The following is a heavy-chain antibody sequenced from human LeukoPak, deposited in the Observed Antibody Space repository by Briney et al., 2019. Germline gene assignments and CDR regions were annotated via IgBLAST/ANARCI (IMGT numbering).Heavy chain of an antibody. J-gene: IGHJ4*02. CDR2: ISCDGSNK. CDR1: GFTFSSYG. Sequence: GGSLRLSCAASGFTFSSYGMHWVRQAPGKGLEWVAVISCDGSNKYYADSVKGRFTISRDNSKNTLYLQMNSLRAEDTAVYYCAKDGPQVLLWFGESALDYWGQGTLVTVSS. CDR3: AKDGPQVLLWFGESALDY. V-gene: IGHV3-30*18. D-gene: IGHD3-10*01.